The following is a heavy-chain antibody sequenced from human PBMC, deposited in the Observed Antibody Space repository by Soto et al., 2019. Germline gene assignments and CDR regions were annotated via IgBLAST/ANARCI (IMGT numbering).Heavy chain of an antibody. Sequence: QVQLVESGGGVVQPGRSLRLSCAASGLSFSSYAMHWVRQAPGKGLEWLGVISYDGSKKYYADSVKGRFTISRDNSKSTLFLQMNSLRVEDTAVYYCARELERYFDLWGRGTLVTVSS. V-gene: IGHV3-30-3*01. CDR2: ISYDGSKK. CDR1: GLSFSSYA. D-gene: IGHD1-1*01. CDR3: ARELERYFDL. J-gene: IGHJ2*01.